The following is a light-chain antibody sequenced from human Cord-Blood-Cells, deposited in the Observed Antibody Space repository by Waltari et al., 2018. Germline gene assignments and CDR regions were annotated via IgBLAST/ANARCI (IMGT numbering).Light chain of an antibody. Sequence: DIQMTQSPSSLSASVGDSVTITCRASQSISSYLNCYQQKPGKAPKLLIYAASSLQSGVPSRFSGSGSGTDFTLTISSLQPEDFATYYCQQSYSTPWTFGQGTKVEIK. J-gene: IGKJ1*01. CDR3: QQSYSTPWT. V-gene: IGKV1-39*01. CDR2: AAS. CDR1: QSISSY.